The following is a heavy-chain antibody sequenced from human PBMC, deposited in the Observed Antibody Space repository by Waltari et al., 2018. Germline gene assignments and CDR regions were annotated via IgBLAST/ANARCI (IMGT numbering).Heavy chain of an antibody. CDR3: ARSHQYSSSSHWFDP. CDR2: IYYSGST. J-gene: IGHJ5*02. Sequence: QVQLQESGPGLVKPSETLSLTCTVSGGSISSYYWSWIRQPPGKGLEWIGYIYYSGSTNYNPSLKSRVTISVDTSKNQFSLKLSSVTAADTAVYYCARSHQYSSSSHWFDPWGQGTLVTVSS. CDR1: GGSISSYY. V-gene: IGHV4-59*01. D-gene: IGHD6-13*01.